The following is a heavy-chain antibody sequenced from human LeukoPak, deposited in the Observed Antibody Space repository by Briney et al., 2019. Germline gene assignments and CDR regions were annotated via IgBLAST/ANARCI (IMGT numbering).Heavy chain of an antibody. CDR3: ARWLAVAGKPTDY. CDR1: GFTFSSYA. D-gene: IGHD6-19*01. J-gene: IGHJ4*02. V-gene: IGHV3-30*04. CDR2: ISYDGSNK. Sequence: PGGSLRLSCAASGFTFSSYAMHWVRQAPGKGLEWVAVISYDGSNKYYADSVKGRFTISRDNSKNTLYLQMNSLRAEDTAVYYCARWLAVAGKPTDYWGQGTLVTVSS.